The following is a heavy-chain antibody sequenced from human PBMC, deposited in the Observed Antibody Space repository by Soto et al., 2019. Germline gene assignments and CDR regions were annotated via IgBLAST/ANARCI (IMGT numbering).Heavy chain of an antibody. CDR1: GASISSDGYS. J-gene: IGHJ4*02. V-gene: IGHV4-30-2*01. Sequence: SETLSLTCTVSGASISSDGYSFGWIRQPPGKGLEWIGYFYHDGTTYYNPSLRSRVTISVDKSKNQFSLRLISVTAADTAVYYCAGSRYCSSTTCYFFDYWGQGALVTVSS. D-gene: IGHD2-2*01. CDR2: FYHDGTT. CDR3: AGSRYCSSTTCYFFDY.